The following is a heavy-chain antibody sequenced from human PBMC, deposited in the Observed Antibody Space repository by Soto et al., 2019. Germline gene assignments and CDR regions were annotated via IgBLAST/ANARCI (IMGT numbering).Heavy chain of an antibody. CDR2: ISAYNGNT. CDR3: ARSVDSSGYPN. CDR1: GYTLSRYG. J-gene: IGHJ4*02. Sequence: GAPVKVSFQASGYTLSRYGISWVRQAPGQGLEWMGWISAYNGNTNYAQKLQGRVTMTTDTSTSTAYMELRSLRSDDTAVYYCARSVDSSGYPNWGQGTLVTSPQ. V-gene: IGHV1-18*01. D-gene: IGHD3-22*01.